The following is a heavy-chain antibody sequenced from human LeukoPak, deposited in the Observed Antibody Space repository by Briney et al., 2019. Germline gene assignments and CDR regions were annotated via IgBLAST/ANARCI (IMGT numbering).Heavy chain of an antibody. CDR1: GYTFTTSV. D-gene: IGHD3-16*01. V-gene: IGHV1-18*01. CDR3: ARVMLPSSGTDY. CDR2: ISAYNGNT. Sequence: ASVKFSSKACGYTFTTSVISWVRQALGQGLEWMGWISAYNGNTNYAQKLQGRVTMTTDTSTSTAYMELRSLRSDDTAVYYCARVMLPSSGTDYWGQGTLVTVSS. J-gene: IGHJ4*02.